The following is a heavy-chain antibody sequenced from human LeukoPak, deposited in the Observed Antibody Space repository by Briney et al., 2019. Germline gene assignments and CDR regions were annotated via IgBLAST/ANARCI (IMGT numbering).Heavy chain of an antibody. CDR1: GISFTSYA. V-gene: IGHV3-23*01. J-gene: IGHJ4*02. D-gene: IGHD3-10*01. Sequence: PGGSLRLSCAASGISFTSYAMNWVRQAPGKGLEWVSGVSASGGSTYYADFVKGRFTIPRDNSKNTLYLQMNSLRTEDTAVYYCARKNYGGKNYFDYWGQGTLVTVSS. CDR3: ARKNYGGKNYFDY. CDR2: VSASGGST.